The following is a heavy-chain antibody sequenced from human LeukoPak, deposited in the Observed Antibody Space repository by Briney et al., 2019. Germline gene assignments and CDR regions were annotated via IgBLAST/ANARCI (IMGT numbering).Heavy chain of an antibody. Sequence: ASVKVSCKASGYTFTSYGISWVRQAPGQGLEWMGWISAYNGNTNYAQKLQGRVTMTTDTSTSTAYMELRSLRSDDTAVYYCARVVVRGAGGQGWFDPWGQGTLVTVSS. CDR1: GYTFTSYG. D-gene: IGHD3-10*01. V-gene: IGHV1-18*01. CDR2: ISAYNGNT. CDR3: ARVVVRGAGGQGWFDP. J-gene: IGHJ5*02.